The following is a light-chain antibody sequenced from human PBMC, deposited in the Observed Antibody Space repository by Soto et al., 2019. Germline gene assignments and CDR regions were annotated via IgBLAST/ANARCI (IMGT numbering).Light chain of an antibody. CDR1: SSNIGAGYD. CDR2: GNG. J-gene: IGLJ3*02. V-gene: IGLV1-40*01. Sequence: QSVLTQPPSVSGAPGQRVTISCTGSSSNIGAGYDVHWYQQLPGTAPKPLNYGNGNRPSGVPDRFSGSKSGSSVSLAITGLQAEDEADYYCQSYDNSLSAWVFGGGTKLTVL. CDR3: QSYDNSLSAWV.